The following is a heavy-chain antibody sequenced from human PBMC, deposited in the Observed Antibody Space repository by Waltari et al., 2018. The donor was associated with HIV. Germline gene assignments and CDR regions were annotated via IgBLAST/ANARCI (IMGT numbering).Heavy chain of an antibody. V-gene: IGHV4-39*01. CDR1: GGSISSSSYY. Sequence: QLQLQESGPGLVKPSETLSLTCTVSGGSISSSSYYWGWIRQPPGKGLEWIGTIYYTGSTYYNLSLPSLKSRVTISIDTSKNQLSLKLTSVTAADTAVYYCARLAAAFDYWGQGTLVTVSS. CDR2: IYYTGST. J-gene: IGHJ4*02. D-gene: IGHD6-13*01. CDR3: ARLAAAFDY.